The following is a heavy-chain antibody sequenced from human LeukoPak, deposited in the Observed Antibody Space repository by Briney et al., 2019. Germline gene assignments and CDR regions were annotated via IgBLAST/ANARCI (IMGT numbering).Heavy chain of an antibody. D-gene: IGHD3-22*01. J-gene: IGHJ4*02. V-gene: IGHV1-2*06. Sequence: ASVKVSCKASGYTFTGYYMHWVRQAPGQGLEWMGRINPNSGGTNYAQKFQGRATMTRDTSISTAYMELSRLRSDDTAVYYCARSLSPHPNNYYDSSGYEGDYWGQGTLVTVSS. CDR3: ARSLSPHPNNYYDSSGYEGDY. CDR1: GYTFTGYY. CDR2: INPNSGGT.